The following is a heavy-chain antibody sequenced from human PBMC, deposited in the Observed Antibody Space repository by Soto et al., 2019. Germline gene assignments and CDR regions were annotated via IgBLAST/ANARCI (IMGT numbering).Heavy chain of an antibody. Sequence: PGGSLRLSCAASGFPFSGYAMAWVRQAPGKGLEWVSIIGGGGGSTYYADSVKGRFTISRDNSMSSLYLQMNSLRAEDTAVYYCAKVRPGFDYWGQGTLVTVSS. CDR3: AKVRPGFDY. V-gene: IGHV3-23*01. CDR2: IGGGGGST. J-gene: IGHJ4*02. CDR1: GFPFSGYA.